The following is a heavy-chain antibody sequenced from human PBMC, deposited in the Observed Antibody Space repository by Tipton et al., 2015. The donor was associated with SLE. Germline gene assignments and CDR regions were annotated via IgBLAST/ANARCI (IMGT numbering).Heavy chain of an antibody. V-gene: IGHV3-21*03. Sequence: SLRLSCAASGFTFSSYSMNWVRQAPGKGLEWVSYISSSSSYIYYADSVKGRFTIPRDNAKNSLYLQMNSLRAEDTAVYYCARDSGVNWFDPWGQGTLVTVSS. CDR1: GFTFSSYS. J-gene: IGHJ5*02. CDR3: ARDSGVNWFDP. CDR2: ISSSSSYI. D-gene: IGHD3-10*01.